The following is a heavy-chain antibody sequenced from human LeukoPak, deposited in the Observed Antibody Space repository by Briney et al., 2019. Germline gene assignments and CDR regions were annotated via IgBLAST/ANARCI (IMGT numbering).Heavy chain of an antibody. V-gene: IGHV3-21*01. CDR1: GFTFSSFS. CDR2: ITSSSNYI. CDR3: ARDGDLFDY. J-gene: IGHJ4*02. D-gene: IGHD3-10*01. Sequence: GSLRLSCAASGFTFSSFSMNWVRQTPGKGLEWVSSITSSSNYIYYAESVKGRLTISRDNAKDSLYLQMNGLRAEDTGVYYCARDGDLFDYWGQGTLVTVSS.